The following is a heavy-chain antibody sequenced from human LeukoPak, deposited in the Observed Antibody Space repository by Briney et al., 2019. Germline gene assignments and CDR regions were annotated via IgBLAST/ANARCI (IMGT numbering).Heavy chain of an antibody. V-gene: IGHV3-7*03. Sequence: SGGSLRLSCAASGFTFSSYSMSWVRQAPGKGLEWVANIKQDGSEKYYVDSVKGRFTISRDNAKNSLYLQMNSLRAEDTAVYYCAREFSMIVVVITTALDYWGQGTLVTVSS. CDR1: GFTFSSYS. CDR2: IKQDGSEK. J-gene: IGHJ4*02. CDR3: AREFSMIVVVITTALDY. D-gene: IGHD3-22*01.